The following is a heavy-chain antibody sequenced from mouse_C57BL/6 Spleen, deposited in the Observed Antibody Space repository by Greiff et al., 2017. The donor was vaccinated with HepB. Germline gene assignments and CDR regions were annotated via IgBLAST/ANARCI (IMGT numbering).Heavy chain of an antibody. Sequence: EVQLQQSGPELVKPGASVKMSCKASGYTFTDYNMHWVKQSHGKSLEWIGYINPNNGGTSYNQKFKGKATLTVNKSSSTAYMELRSLTSEDSAVYYCARRANWDSLFAYWGQGTLVTVSA. J-gene: IGHJ3*01. D-gene: IGHD4-1*01. CDR2: INPNNGGT. CDR1: GYTFTDYN. V-gene: IGHV1-22*01. CDR3: ARRANWDSLFAY.